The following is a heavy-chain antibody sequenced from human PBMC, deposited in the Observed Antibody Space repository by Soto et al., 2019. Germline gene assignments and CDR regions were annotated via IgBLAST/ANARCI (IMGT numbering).Heavy chain of an antibody. CDR2: IYSGGST. D-gene: IGHD2-15*01. V-gene: IGHV3-66*01. Sequence: EVQLVESGGGLVQPGGSLRLSCAASGFTVSSNYMSWVRQAPGKGLEWDSVIYSGGSTYYADSVKGRFTISRDNSKNTLYLQMNSLRAEDTAVYYCARARDIADAFDIWGQGTMVTVSS. CDR3: ARARDIADAFDI. J-gene: IGHJ3*02. CDR1: GFTVSSNY.